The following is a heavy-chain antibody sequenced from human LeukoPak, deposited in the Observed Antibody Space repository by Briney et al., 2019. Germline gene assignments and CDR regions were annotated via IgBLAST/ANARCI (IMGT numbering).Heavy chain of an antibody. D-gene: IGHD6-6*01. CDR3: ARDLDPSSSPFPYYF. V-gene: IGHV3-7*01. CDR1: GFTFSSYW. CDR2: IKQDAREK. Sequence: GGSLRLSCAASGFTFSSYWMSWVRQAPGKGLEWVANIKQDAREKYYVDSVKGRFTISRDNAKNSLYLQMNSLRAVDTAVYYCARDLDPSSSPFPYYFWGQGTLVTVSS. J-gene: IGHJ4*02.